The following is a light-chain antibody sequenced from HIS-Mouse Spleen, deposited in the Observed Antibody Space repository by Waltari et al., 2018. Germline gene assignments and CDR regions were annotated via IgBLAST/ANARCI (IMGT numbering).Light chain of an antibody. J-gene: IGLJ2*01. CDR1: SLRSYY. Sequence: SSELTQDPAVSVALGQTVRITCQGDSLRSYYASWDQQKPGQAPVLVVYGKNNRPSGLPDGFSGSSSGNTASLTITGAQAEDEADYYCNSRDSSGNHVVFGGGTKLTVL. CDR2: GKN. V-gene: IGLV3-19*01. CDR3: NSRDSSGNHVV.